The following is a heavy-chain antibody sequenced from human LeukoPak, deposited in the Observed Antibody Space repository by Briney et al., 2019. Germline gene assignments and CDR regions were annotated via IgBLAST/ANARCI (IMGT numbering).Heavy chain of an antibody. CDR1: GYTLIEIS. V-gene: IGHV1-24*01. CDR3: ATMGPPLFASDI. CDR2: FDPGDVET. J-gene: IGHJ3*02. Sequence: ASVKVSCKVSGYTLIEISMHWVRQAPEKGLEWMGGFDPGDVETVYAQKFQGRVTMTEDTSTDTVYMELSSLISEDTAVYYCATMGPPLFASDIWGQGTMVTVSS.